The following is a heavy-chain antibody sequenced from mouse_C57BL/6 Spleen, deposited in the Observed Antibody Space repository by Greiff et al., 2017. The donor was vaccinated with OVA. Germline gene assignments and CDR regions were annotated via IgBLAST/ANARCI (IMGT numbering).Heavy chain of an antibody. CDR3: ARRTFMDY. CDR1: GFTFSSYA. J-gene: IGHJ4*01. V-gene: IGHV5-4*03. Sequence: EVHLVESGGGLVKPGGSLKLSCAASGFTFSSYAMSWVRQTPEKRLEWVATISDGGSYTYYPDNVQGRFTISRDNAKNNLYLQMSHLKSEDTAMYYCARRTFMDYWGQGTSVTVSS. CDR2: ISDGGSYT.